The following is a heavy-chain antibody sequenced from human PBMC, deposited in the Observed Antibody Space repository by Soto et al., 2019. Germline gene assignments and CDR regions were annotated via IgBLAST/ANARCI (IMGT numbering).Heavy chain of an antibody. Sequence: TLSLTCDVSGDTISTGGYTWAWIRQPPGKALEWIGHTYHSGNPYYNPSLKSRVFISVDRSKNQFFLRDEDTAVYYCVRGATHRTWFDPWGQGTLVTVSS. J-gene: IGHJ5*02. CDR3: VRGATHRTWFDP. CDR2: TYHSGNP. D-gene: IGHD1-26*01. V-gene: IGHV4-30-2*01. CDR1: GDTISTGGYT.